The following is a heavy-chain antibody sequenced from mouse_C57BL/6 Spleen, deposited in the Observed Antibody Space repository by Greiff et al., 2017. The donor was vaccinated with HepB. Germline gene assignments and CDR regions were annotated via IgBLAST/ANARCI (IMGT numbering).Heavy chain of an antibody. Sequence: VQLQQSGPGLVAPSQSLSITCTVSGFSLTSYGVHWVRQPPGKGLEWLVVIWSDGSTTYNSALKSRLSISKDNSKSQVFLKMNSLQTDDTAMYYCARQGTTGGWYYFDYWGQGTTLTVSS. CDR3: ARQGTTGGWYYFDY. J-gene: IGHJ2*01. D-gene: IGHD1-1*02. CDR1: GFSLTSYG. V-gene: IGHV2-6-1*01. CDR2: IWSDGST.